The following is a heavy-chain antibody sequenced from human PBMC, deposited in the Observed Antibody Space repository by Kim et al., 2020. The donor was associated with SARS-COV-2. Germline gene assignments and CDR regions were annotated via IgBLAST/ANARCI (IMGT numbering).Heavy chain of an antibody. J-gene: IGHJ6*03. Sequence: SVKVSCKASGGTFSSYAISWVRQAPGQGLEWMGRIIPIFGIANYAQKFQGRVTITADKSTSTAYMELSSLRSEDTAVYYCARSSFGITGSYYYYYMDVWGKGTTVTVSS. CDR3: ARSSFGITGSYYYYYMDV. V-gene: IGHV1-69*04. CDR2: IIPIFGIA. CDR1: GGTFSSYA. D-gene: IGHD1-20*01.